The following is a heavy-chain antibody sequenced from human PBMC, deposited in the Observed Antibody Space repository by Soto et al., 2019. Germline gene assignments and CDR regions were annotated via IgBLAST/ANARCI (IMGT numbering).Heavy chain of an antibody. CDR3: AANLHSIAARPFDY. D-gene: IGHD6-6*01. CDR1: GFTFTSSA. Sequence: GASVKVSCKASGFTFTSSAVQWVRQARGQRLEWIGWIVVGSVNTNYAQKFQERVTITRDMSTSTAYMELSSLRSEDTAVYYCAANLHSIAARPFDYWGQGTLVTVSS. V-gene: IGHV1-58*01. CDR2: IVVGSVNT. J-gene: IGHJ4*02.